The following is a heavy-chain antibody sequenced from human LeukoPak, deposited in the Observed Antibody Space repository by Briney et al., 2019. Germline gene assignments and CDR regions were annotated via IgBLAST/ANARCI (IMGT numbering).Heavy chain of an antibody. D-gene: IGHD3-22*01. Sequence: GGSLRLSCAASGFTFSSYWMHWVRQAPGKGLVWVSRINCDGKTNYADSVKGRFTISRGNAKNTVSLQMNSLRAEDTGVYYCARAPSEIGGYYPEYFRHWGQGTLVTVSS. CDR1: GFTFSSYW. CDR2: INCDGKT. V-gene: IGHV3-74*01. CDR3: ARAPSEIGGYYPEYFRH. J-gene: IGHJ1*01.